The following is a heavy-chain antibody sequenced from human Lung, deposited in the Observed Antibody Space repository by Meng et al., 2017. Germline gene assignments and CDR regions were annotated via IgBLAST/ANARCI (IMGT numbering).Heavy chain of an antibody. V-gene: IGHV3-74*01. CDR1: GFTFSTHW. CDR2: ITGDGSST. D-gene: IGHD4-17*01. CDR3: ARGGVTTDD. J-gene: IGHJ4*02. Sequence: EVRLEEAGGGLVQPGGSLCLSCAASGFTFSTHWMHWVRQAPGKGLEWVSRITGDGSSTIYADSVKSRFTMSRDNDKNTLSLQMNSLRAEDTAVYYCARGGVTTDDWGQGTLVTVSS.